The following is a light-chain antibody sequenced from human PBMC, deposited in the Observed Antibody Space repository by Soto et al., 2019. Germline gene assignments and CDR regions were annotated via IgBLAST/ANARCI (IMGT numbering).Light chain of an antibody. J-gene: IGKJ4*01. Sequence: EVVMTQSPATLSVSPGERATLSCRASQFVSTNLAWYQQKPGQAPRLLIYSASTRATGIPARFSGSGSGTEFTLTISSLLSEDSAVYYCQQFNIWPPLTFGGGTKVEIK. V-gene: IGKV3-15*01. CDR2: SAS. CDR1: QFVSTN. CDR3: QQFNIWPPLT.